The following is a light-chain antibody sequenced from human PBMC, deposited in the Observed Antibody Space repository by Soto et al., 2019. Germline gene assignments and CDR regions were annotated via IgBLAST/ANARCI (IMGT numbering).Light chain of an antibody. CDR2: AAS. J-gene: IGKJ1*01. CDR3: QKYNIAPWT. CDR1: QDIRTF. Sequence: DLQMTQFPSSLSASVGDRVTITCRASQDIRTFLAWYQQRPGKVPKLLTYAASTLQSGVPSRFSGSGSGTDFTLIISSLQPEDVATYYCQKYNIAPWTFGHGTRVEI. V-gene: IGKV1-27*01.